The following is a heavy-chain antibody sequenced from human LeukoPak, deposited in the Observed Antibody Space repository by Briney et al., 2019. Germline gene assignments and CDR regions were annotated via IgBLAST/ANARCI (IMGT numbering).Heavy chain of an antibody. CDR3: AKDTVKVTTIRRVPHYMDV. J-gene: IGHJ6*03. V-gene: IGHV3-13*01. Sequence: GGSLRLSCVASGFTFSSYDMHWVRQGTGKGLEWVAAIDTAGDTYYPGSVKGRFTISRDNSKNTLYLQMNSLRAEDTALYYCAKDTVKVTTIRRVPHYMDVWGKGTTVTISS. D-gene: IGHD5-12*01. CDR1: GFTFSSYD. CDR2: IDTAGDT.